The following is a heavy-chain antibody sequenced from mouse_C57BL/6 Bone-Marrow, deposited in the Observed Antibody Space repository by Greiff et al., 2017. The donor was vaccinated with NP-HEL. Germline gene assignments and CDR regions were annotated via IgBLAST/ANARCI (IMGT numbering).Heavy chain of an antibody. CDR3: ARVVYRNYYYC. J-gene: IGHJ2*01. CDR2: INYDGSST. V-gene: IGHV5-16*01. Sequence: EVQRVESEGGLVQPGSSMKLSCTASGFTFSDYYMAWVRQVPEKGLEWVANINYDGSSTYYLDSLKSRFIISSDNAKNILYLQMSSLKSGDTSTYHCARVVYRNYYYCQGQGLTLSVAS. CDR1: GFTFSDYY. D-gene: IGHD2-12*01.